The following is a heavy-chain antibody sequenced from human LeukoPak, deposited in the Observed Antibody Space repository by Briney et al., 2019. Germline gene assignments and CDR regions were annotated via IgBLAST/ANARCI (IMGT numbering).Heavy chain of an antibody. CDR2: INHSGST. CDR3: ARLIPGWRAGSLKTWGEAQDFWSGYFYFDY. V-gene: IGHV4-34*01. J-gene: IGHJ4*02. D-gene: IGHD3-3*01. CDR1: GGSFSGYY. Sequence: PSETLSLTCAVYGGSFSGYYWSWIRQPPGKGLEWIGEINHSGSTNCNPSLKSRVTISVDTSKNQFSLKLSSVTAADTAVYYCARLIPGWRAGSLKTWGEAQDFWSGYFYFDYWGQGTLVTVSS.